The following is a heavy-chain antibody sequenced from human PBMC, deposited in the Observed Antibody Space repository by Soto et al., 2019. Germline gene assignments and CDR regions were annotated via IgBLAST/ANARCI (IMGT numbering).Heavy chain of an antibody. D-gene: IGHD6-25*01. CDR2: VDWDDDK. J-gene: IGHJ4*02. V-gene: IGHV2-70*20. CDR1: GFSLTTSGMC. Sequence: SGPTLVNPTQTLTLTCSFSGFSLTTSGMCVSWVRQPPGRALEWLAFVDWDDDKYYTTSLKTRLTISKDTSKNQVVLTMTNMDPVDTATYYCARLTWTAAGRVPTKFGYWGQGTLVTVSS. CDR3: ARLTWTAAGRVPTKFGY.